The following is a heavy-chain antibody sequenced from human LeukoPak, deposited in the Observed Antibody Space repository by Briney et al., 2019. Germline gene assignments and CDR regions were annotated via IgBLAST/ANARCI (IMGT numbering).Heavy chain of an antibody. CDR3: VRDAQRGFAYSNSLQY. V-gene: IGHV3-33*01. Sequence: GTSLRLSCEASGFIFSHYCMHWVRQAPGKGLEWVAVIWSDGTNRYYADSVKGRFSIYRDDSQKRVFLQMNSLRAEDTAVYYCVRDAQRGFAYSNSLQYWGQGALVIVSS. D-gene: IGHD4-11*01. CDR1: GFIFSHYC. J-gene: IGHJ4*02. CDR2: IWSDGTNR.